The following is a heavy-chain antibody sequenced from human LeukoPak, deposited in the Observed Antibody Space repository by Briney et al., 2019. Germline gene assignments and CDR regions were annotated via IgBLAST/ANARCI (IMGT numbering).Heavy chain of an antibody. CDR3: ARDSYSSSWTPGRDY. CDR1: GYTFTSYG. V-gene: IGHV1-2*06. Sequence: ALVKVSCKASGYTFTSYGISWVRQAPGQGLEWMGRINPNSGGTNYAQKFQGRVTMTRDTSISTAYMELSRLRSDDTAVYYCARDSYSSSWTPGRDYWGQGTLVTVSS. D-gene: IGHD6-13*01. CDR2: INPNSGGT. J-gene: IGHJ4*02.